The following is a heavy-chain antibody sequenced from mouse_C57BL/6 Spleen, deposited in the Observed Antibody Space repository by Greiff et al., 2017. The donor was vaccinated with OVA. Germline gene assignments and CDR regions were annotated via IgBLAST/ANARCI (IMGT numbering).Heavy chain of an antibody. V-gene: IGHV1-82*01. D-gene: IGHD4-1*01. J-gene: IGHJ4*01. Sequence: QVQLQQSGPELVKPGASVKISCKASGYAFSSSWMNWVKQRPGKGLEWIGRIYPGDGDTNYNGKFKGKATLTADKSSSTAYLQLSSLTSEDSAVYFCARKELAMDYWGQGTSVTVSS. CDR2: IYPGDGDT. CDR1: GYAFSSSW. CDR3: ARKELAMDY.